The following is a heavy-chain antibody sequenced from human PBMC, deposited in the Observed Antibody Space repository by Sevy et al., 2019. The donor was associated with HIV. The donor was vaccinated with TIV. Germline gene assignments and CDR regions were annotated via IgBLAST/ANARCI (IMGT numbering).Heavy chain of an antibody. V-gene: IGHV1-2*06. CDR1: GYTFTGYY. Sequence: ASVKVSCKASGYTFTGYYMHWVRQAPGQGLEWMGRINPNSGGTNYAQKFQGRVTMTRDRSISTAYMELSRLGSDDTAVYYCAGVPGVSAAGSINWFDPWGQGTLVTVSS. CDR3: AGVPGVSAAGSINWFDP. J-gene: IGHJ5*02. D-gene: IGHD6-13*01. CDR2: INPNSGGT.